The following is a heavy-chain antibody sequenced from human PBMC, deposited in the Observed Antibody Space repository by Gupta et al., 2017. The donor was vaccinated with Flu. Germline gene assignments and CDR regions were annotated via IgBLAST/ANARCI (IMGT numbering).Heavy chain of an antibody. CDR1: GDSITSSSYY. J-gene: IGHJ4*02. Sequence: QVQLQGPGPGLMKSSETLSLTCSVSGDSITSSSYYWGWIRQPPGKGLEWIGTIYYTGSTYYNPSLQSRVTISVDTSKSQFSLNLKSVTAADTAFYYCARHKRGDCWGGYPEFWGLGTLVTVSS. CDR3: ARHKRGDCWGGYPEF. V-gene: IGHV4-39*01. CDR2: IYYTGST. D-gene: IGHD3-3*01.